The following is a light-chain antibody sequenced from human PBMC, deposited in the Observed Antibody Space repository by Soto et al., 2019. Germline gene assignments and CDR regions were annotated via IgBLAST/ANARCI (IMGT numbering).Light chain of an antibody. V-gene: IGKV3D-15*01. Sequence: EIVLTQSPGTLSLSPGERASLSCRASQSLGSYVAWYQQKPGQPPRLLIYDASYRATDIPPRFSGSVSGTEFTLTISSLQSEDFAVYYCQQYNNWPFTFGPGTKVDIK. CDR1: QSLGSY. CDR3: QQYNNWPFT. J-gene: IGKJ3*01. CDR2: DAS.